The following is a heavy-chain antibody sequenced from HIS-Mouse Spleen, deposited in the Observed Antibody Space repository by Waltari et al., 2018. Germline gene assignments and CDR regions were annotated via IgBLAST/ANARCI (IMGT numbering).Heavy chain of an antibody. J-gene: IGHJ4*02. D-gene: IGHD3-3*01. CDR3: ARVYYDFWSGYYY. CDR2: MNPNSGNT. Sequence: QVQLVQSGAEVKKPGASVKVSCQPSGYTSTSYDINWARQATGQGVEWMGWMNPNSGNTGYAQKFQGRVTMTRNTSISTAYMELSSLRSEDTAVYYCARVYYDFWSGYYYWGQGTLVTVSS. V-gene: IGHV1-8*01. CDR1: GYTSTSYD.